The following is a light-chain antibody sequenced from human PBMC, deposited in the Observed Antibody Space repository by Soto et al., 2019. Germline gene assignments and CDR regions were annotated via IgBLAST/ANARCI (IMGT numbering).Light chain of an antibody. V-gene: IGKV3-15*01. CDR1: QSVSNN. CDR3: KQYKEWPPFT. J-gene: IGKJ5*01. Sequence: EIVLTQSPGTLSLSPGERATLSCRASQSVSNNYLAWYQQKPGQAPRLLIYGASTRATGIPARFSGSGSGTEFTLSISSLQSEDFAVYYCKQYKEWPPFTFGQGTRLEI. CDR2: GAS.